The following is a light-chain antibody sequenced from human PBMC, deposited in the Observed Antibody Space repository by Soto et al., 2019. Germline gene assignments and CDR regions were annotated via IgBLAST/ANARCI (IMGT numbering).Light chain of an antibody. J-gene: IGLJ3*02. CDR2: SIS. CDR3: LLYYDGAQV. V-gene: IGLV7-43*01. Sequence: QTVVTQEPSLTVSPGETVTLTCGSSTGAVTSGYYPNWFQQKPGQAPRPLIYSISNKHIWTPARFSGSLLGDKAALTLSGGQPEDEAEYYCLLYYDGAQVFGGGTALTLL. CDR1: TGAVTSGYY.